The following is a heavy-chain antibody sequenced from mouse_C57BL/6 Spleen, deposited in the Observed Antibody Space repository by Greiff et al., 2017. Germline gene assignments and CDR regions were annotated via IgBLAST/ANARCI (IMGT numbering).Heavy chain of an antibody. CDR1: GFTFSSYT. CDR3: ARHDYYGSSWYFDV. D-gene: IGHD1-1*01. CDR2: ISGGGGNT. J-gene: IGHJ1*03. V-gene: IGHV5-9*01. Sequence: EVKLVESGGGLVKPGGSLKLSCAASGFTFSSYTMSWVRQTPEKRLEWVATISGGGGNTYYPDSVKGRFTISRDNAKNTLYLQMSSLRSEDTALYYCARHDYYGSSWYFDVWGTGTTVTVSS.